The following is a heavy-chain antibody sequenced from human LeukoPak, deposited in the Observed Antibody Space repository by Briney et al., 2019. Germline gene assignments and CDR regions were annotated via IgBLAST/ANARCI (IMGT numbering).Heavy chain of an antibody. J-gene: IGHJ4*02. CDR1: GFTFSSYP. CDR2: IAYDGSIK. D-gene: IGHD3-10*01. Sequence: GGSLRLSCAVSGFTFSSYPMHWVRQAPGKGLEWVAVIAYDGSIKLYADSVKGRFIISRDDSKNTLYLQMNGLRGEDTAVYYCARDMFRGAPDYFDYWGQGTLVTVSS. CDR3: ARDMFRGAPDYFDY. V-gene: IGHV3-30*04.